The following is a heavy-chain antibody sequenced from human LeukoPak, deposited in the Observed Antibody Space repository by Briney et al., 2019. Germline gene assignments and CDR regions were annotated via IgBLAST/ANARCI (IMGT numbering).Heavy chain of an antibody. CDR1: GGYIGSYY. D-gene: IGHD4-17*01. CDR2: IFTSENT. J-gene: IGHJ6*03. V-gene: IGHV4-4*07. Sequence: SETLSLTCTVSGGYIGSYYWSWIRQPAGKGLEWIGRIFTSENTDYNPSLKCRVTMSVDMSTSQFSLRLTSVTAADTAVYYCAREGDYGDYSKSFYYMDVWGKGTTVTVSS. CDR3: AREGDYGDYSKSFYYMDV.